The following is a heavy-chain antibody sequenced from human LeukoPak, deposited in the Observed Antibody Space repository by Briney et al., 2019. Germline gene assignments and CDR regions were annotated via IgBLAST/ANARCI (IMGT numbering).Heavy chain of an antibody. J-gene: IGHJ4*02. Sequence: GGSLRLSCAASGFTFSSYDMHWVRQAPGKGLEWVSAIGTAGDTYYPGSVKGRFTISRENAKNSLYLQMNSLRAGDTAVYYCARGRYCSGGSCYFDYWGQGTLVTVSS. D-gene: IGHD2-15*01. V-gene: IGHV3-13*01. CDR3: ARGRYCSGGSCYFDY. CDR2: IGTAGDT. CDR1: GFTFSSYD.